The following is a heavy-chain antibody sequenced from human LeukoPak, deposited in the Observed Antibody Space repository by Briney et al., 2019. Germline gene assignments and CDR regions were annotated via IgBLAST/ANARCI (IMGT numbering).Heavy chain of an antibody. CDR3: AKVSVGYCSSTSCYELDP. D-gene: IGHD2-2*01. V-gene: IGHV3-7*01. J-gene: IGHJ5*02. CDR2: IKQDGSKK. CDR1: GFPFSSYW. Sequence: GGSLRLSCVASGFPFSSYWMTWVRQAPGKGLEWVANIKQDGSKKSYVDSVKGRFTISRDNSKNTLYLQMNSLRAEDTAVYYCAKVSVGYCSSTSCYELDPWGQGTLVTVSS.